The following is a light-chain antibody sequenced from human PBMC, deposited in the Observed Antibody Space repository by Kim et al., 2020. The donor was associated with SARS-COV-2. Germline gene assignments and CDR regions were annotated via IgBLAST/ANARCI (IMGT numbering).Light chain of an antibody. CDR1: QDINSW. Sequence: AFQLTQSPSSLPASVGDRVTITCRASQDINSWLAWYQQKPGKPPKVLIADASTLQSGVPSRIIGSGSGTEFTLTISGVQPEDFATYYCQQYNSYPLTFGGGTKVDIK. CDR2: DAS. J-gene: IGKJ4*01. CDR3: QQYNSYPLT. V-gene: IGKV1-13*02.